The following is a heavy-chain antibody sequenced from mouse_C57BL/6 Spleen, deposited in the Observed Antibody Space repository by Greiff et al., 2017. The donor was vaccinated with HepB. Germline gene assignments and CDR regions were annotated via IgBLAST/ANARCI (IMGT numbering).Heavy chain of an antibody. CDR2: IDPSDSYT. D-gene: IGHD1-1*01. CDR1: GYTFTSYW. J-gene: IGHJ2*01. CDR3: ARKGFITPAFDY. Sequence: VKLQQPGAELVMPGASVKLSCKASGYTFTSYWMHWVKQRPGQGLEWIGEIDPSDSYTNYNQKFKGKSTLPVDKSSSTAYMQLSSLTSEDSAVYYCARKGFITPAFDYWGQGTTLTVSS. V-gene: IGHV1-69*01.